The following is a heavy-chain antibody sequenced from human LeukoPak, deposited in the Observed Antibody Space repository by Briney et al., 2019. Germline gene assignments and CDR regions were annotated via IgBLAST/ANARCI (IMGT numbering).Heavy chain of an antibody. V-gene: IGHV3-48*01. CDR3: ARNYYYMDV. J-gene: IGHJ6*03. CDR1: GFTFSSYG. Sequence: GSLRLSCTASGFTFSSYGMNWVRQAPGKGLEWLSYISTSSSTIYYADSVKGRFTISRDNAKNSLYLQMNSLRAEDTAVYYCARNYYYMDVWGKGTTVTVSS. CDR2: ISTSSSTI.